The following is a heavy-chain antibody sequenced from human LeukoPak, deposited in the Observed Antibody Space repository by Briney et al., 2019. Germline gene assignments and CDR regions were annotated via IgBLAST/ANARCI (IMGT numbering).Heavy chain of an antibody. Sequence: GGSLRLSCAASGFTFSSYEMNWVRQAPGKGLEWVSYISSSGSTIYYADSVKGRFTISRDNAKNSLYLQMNSLRAEDTAVYYCARDPIAAAPPIYPWGQGTLVTVSS. CDR1: GFTFSSYE. CDR2: ISSSGSTI. CDR3: ARDPIAAAPPIYP. J-gene: IGHJ5*02. V-gene: IGHV3-48*03. D-gene: IGHD6-13*01.